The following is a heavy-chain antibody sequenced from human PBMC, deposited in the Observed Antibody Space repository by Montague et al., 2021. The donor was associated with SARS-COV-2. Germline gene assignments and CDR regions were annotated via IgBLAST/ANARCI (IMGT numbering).Heavy chain of an antibody. Sequence: SETLSLTCTVSGASINSYSWSWIRQPPGKGLEWIGHIYSSGITNYSPSLKSRVTISLDTSKSQFSLKLRSVTAADTAVYYCAVNSNYYYYYGMDVWGQGTTVTVSS. J-gene: IGHJ6*02. V-gene: IGHV4-4*08. CDR3: AVNSNYYYYYGMDV. CDR2: IYSSGIT. CDR1: GASINSYS. D-gene: IGHD4-11*01.